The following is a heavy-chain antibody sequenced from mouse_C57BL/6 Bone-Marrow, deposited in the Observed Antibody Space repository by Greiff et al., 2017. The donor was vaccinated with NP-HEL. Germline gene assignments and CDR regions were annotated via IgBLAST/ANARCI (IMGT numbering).Heavy chain of an antibody. D-gene: IGHD1-1*01. CDR3: ARSPFTTVGGNY. CDR1: GYSITSGYD. J-gene: IGHJ2*01. Sequence: VQLKESGPGMVKPSQSLSLTCTVTGYSITSGYDWHWIRHFPGNKLEWMGYISYSGSTNYNPSLKSRISITHDTSKNHFFLKLNSVTTEDTATYYCARSPFTTVGGNYWGQGTTLTVSS. V-gene: IGHV3-1*01. CDR2: ISYSGST.